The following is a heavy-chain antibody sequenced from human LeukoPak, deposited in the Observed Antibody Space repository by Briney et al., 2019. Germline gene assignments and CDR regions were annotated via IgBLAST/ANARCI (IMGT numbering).Heavy chain of an antibody. V-gene: IGHV3-7*04. CDR1: GFTFSSYW. Sequence: PGGSLRLSCAASGFTFSSYWMSWVRQAPGKGLEWVANIKQDGSEKYYVDSVKGRFTISRDNAKNSLYLQMNSLRAEDTAVYYCARDYLDYVGSFDYWDQGTLVTVSS. CDR2: IKQDGSEK. J-gene: IGHJ4*02. D-gene: IGHD3/OR15-3a*01. CDR3: ARDYLDYVGSFDY.